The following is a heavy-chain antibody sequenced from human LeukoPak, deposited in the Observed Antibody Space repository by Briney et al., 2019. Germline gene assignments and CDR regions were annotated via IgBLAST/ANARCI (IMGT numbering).Heavy chain of an antibody. CDR3: ARASTGDAFDI. Sequence: GESLKISCKGSGYSFTNYWIGWVRQMPGKGLEWMGIIYPGDSHTRYNPSLQGQVTISADKSISAAYLQWSSLKASDTAMYYCARASTGDAFDIWGQGTMVTVSS. V-gene: IGHV5-51*01. CDR1: GYSFTNYW. CDR2: IYPGDSHT. D-gene: IGHD4-17*01. J-gene: IGHJ3*02.